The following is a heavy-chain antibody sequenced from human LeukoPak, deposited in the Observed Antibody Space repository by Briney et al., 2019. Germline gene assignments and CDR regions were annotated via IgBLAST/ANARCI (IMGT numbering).Heavy chain of an antibody. CDR2: FDPEDGET. CDR3: ATNLALTGTPFDP. V-gene: IGHV1-24*01. Sequence: ASVKVSCKVSGYTLTELPMHWVRQAPGKGLEWMGGFDPEDGETIYAQKFQGRVTMTEDTSTDTAYMELSSLRSEDTAVYYCATNLALTGTPFDPWGQGTLVTVSS. J-gene: IGHJ5*02. D-gene: IGHD1-7*01. CDR1: GYTLTELP.